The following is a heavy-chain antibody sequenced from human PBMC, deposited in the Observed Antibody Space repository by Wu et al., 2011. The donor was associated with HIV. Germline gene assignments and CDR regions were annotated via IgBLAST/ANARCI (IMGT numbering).Heavy chain of an antibody. Sequence: EVINPSDGHTDYARKFQGRVTVTRDTSTTTVYMQLSSLTSEDTAVYYCAASVAATAHGAFDIWGQGTMVTVSS. D-gene: IGHD6-13*01. V-gene: IGHV1-46*01. J-gene: IGHJ3*02. CDR2: INPSDGHT. CDR3: AASVAATAHGAFDI.